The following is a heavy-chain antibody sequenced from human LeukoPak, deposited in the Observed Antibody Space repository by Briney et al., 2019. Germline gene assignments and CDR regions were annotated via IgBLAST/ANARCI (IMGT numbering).Heavy chain of an antibody. Sequence: ASVKVSCKSSGYTFNGYYMHWVRQAPGQGLECMGWINPNNGGTKYAQNFQGRVTMTRDTSISTAYMELDRLRFDDTAVYYCARDSGEVPDYWGQGTLVTVSS. D-gene: IGHD3-10*01. CDR1: GYTFNGYY. CDR2: INPNNGGT. V-gene: IGHV1-2*02. J-gene: IGHJ4*02. CDR3: ARDSGEVPDY.